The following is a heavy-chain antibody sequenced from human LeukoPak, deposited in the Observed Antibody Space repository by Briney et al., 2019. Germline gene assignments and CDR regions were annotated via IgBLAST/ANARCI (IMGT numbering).Heavy chain of an antibody. CDR3: ARDRYFGSGARLTYLDS. CDR1: GFTFSTQS. J-gene: IGHJ4*02. D-gene: IGHD3-10*01. CDR2: IFCDGSNK. V-gene: IGHV3-30*04. Sequence: GGSLRLSCAASGFTFSTQSMHWVRQAPGKGLEWVAVIFCDGSNKYYAESVKGRFTISRDNSKNTLYLQMNSLRPEDTAVYFCARDRYFGSGARLTYLDSWGQGTLVTVSS.